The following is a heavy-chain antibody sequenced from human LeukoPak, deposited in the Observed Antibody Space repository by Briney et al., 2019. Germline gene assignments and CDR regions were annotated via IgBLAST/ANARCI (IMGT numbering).Heavy chain of an antibody. CDR2: INHSGST. CDR3: ARVGGYRAGYSYGYSRYYYMDV. V-gene: IGHV4-34*01. Sequence: KTSETLSLTCTVSGGSISSYYWSWIRQPPGKGLEWIGEINHSGSTNYNPSLKSRVTISVDTSKNQFSLKLSSVTAADTAVYYCARVGGYRAGYSYGYSRYYYMDVWGKGTTVTVSS. CDR1: GGSISSYY. D-gene: IGHD5-18*01. J-gene: IGHJ6*03.